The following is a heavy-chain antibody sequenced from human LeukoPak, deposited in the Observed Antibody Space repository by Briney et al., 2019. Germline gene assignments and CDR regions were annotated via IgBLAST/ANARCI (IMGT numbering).Heavy chain of an antibody. CDR3: AKVTGSGGSRFDY. V-gene: IGHV3-23*01. J-gene: IGHJ4*02. CDR2: ISGSGGAT. D-gene: IGHD2-15*01. CDR1: GFTFSSYA. Sequence: GGSLRLSCAASGFTFSSYAMSWVRRAPGKGLEWVSAISGSGGATYYADSVKGRFTISRDNSKNTLYVQMNSLRAEDTAVYYCAKVTGSGGSRFDYWGQGTLVTVSS.